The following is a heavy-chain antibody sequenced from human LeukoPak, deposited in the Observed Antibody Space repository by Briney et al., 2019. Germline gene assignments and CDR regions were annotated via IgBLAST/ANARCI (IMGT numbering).Heavy chain of an antibody. D-gene: IGHD2-21*01. CDR2: INSDGSST. CDR1: GFTFXXXX. V-gene: IGHV3-74*01. CDR3: ARDRGDYWYFDL. J-gene: IGHJ2*01. Sequence: SGFTFXXXXXXXXRXXXXKXXXXVSRINSDGSSTSYAASVKGRFTISRDNAKNTLYLQMNSLRAEDTAVYYCARDRGDYWYFDLWGRGTLVTVSS.